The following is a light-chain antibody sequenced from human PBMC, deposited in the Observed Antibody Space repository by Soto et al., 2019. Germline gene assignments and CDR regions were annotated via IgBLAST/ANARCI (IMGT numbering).Light chain of an antibody. CDR2: KAS. CDR1: QSISSW. V-gene: IGKV1-5*03. Sequence: DIQMTQSPSTLSGSVGDRVTITCRASQSISSWLAWYQRKPGKAPKLLIYKASNLESGVPSRFSGSGSGTEFTLTISSLQADDFATYYCKQFNSYSWTVGQGTKVDIK. CDR3: KQFNSYSWT. J-gene: IGKJ1*01.